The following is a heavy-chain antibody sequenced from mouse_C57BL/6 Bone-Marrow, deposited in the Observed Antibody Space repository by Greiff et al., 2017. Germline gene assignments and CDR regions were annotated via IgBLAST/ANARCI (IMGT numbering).Heavy chain of an antibody. J-gene: IGHJ2*01. Sequence: QVQLQQPGAELVMPGASVKLSCKASGYTFTSYWMHWVKQRPGQGLEWIGELDPSDSYTNYNQKFKGKSTLTVDKSSSTAYMQLSSLTSEDSAVYYCARCYDGPYYFDYWGQGTTLTVSS. CDR3: ARCYDGPYYFDY. CDR1: GYTFTSYW. V-gene: IGHV1-69*01. D-gene: IGHD2-3*01. CDR2: LDPSDSYT.